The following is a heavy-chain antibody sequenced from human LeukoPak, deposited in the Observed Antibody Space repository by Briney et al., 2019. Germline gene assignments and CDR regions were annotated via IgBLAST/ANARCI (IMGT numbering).Heavy chain of an antibody. D-gene: IGHD2-8*01. CDR2: INSDASTI. J-gene: IGHJ4*02. Sequence: GGSLRLSCTASEFTFSSYWMHWVRQPPGKGLVWVSRINSDASTINYADSVKGRFTISRDNAKNTLYLQMNNLRAEDTAVYYCAREDCTIGAVCSSLLDHWGRGTLVTVSS. CDR3: AREDCTIGAVCSSLLDH. V-gene: IGHV3-74*01. CDR1: EFTFSSYW.